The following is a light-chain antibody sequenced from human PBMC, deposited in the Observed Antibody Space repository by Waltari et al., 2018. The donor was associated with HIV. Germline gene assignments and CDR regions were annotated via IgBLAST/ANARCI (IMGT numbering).Light chain of an antibody. CDR2: GDY. CDR3: QSYDTIVGGFYV. V-gene: IGLV1-40*01. Sequence: QSVLTQPPSVSGAPGQRVTISCSGSSSSLGTNYDLHWYQQLPRAAPKLLIYGDYNRPSGVPELFSASRSGTSASLAITGLQPEDEADYYCQSYDTIVGGFYVFGTGTKVTV. J-gene: IGLJ1*01. CDR1: SSSLGTNYD.